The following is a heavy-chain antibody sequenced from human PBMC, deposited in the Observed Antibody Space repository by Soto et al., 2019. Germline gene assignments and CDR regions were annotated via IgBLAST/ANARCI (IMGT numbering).Heavy chain of an antibody. J-gene: IGHJ6*02. V-gene: IGHV1-18*01. CDR2: ISAYNGNR. D-gene: IGHD4-4*01. CDR1: GYTFSSYG. CDR3: ARDVTVTRFYIYNGMDV. Sequence: ASVKVSCKASGYTFSSYGISWVRQAPGQGLEWMGWISAYNGNRNYAQKVQGRVTMTTDTATATAYMELRSLRSDDTAVYFCARDVTVTRFYIYNGMDVWGQGTTVTVSS.